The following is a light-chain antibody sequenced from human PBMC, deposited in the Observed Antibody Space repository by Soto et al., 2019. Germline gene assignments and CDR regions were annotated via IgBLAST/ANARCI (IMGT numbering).Light chain of an antibody. CDR1: QSVSNN. Sequence: EIVMTQSPVTLSVSPGERATLSCRASQSVSNNLAWYQQKPGQAPRLLIYGASTRATGIPARFSGSGSGTEFTLTISSLQSEDFAVYYCQQYNSYWTFGQGTKVEIK. CDR3: QQYNSYWT. CDR2: GAS. J-gene: IGKJ1*01. V-gene: IGKV3-15*01.